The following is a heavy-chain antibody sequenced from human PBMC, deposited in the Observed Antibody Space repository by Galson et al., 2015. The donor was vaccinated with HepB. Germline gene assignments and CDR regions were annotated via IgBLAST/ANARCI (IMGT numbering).Heavy chain of an antibody. D-gene: IGHD1-1*01. V-gene: IGHV1-3*01. CDR3: ARDLRTTRGMGY. CDR2: INAGNDNT. Sequence: KVSCKASGYTFTNYAMHWVRQAPGQRLEWMGRINAGNDNTKYSQKFQGRVTITRDTTASTAYMELNSLRSEDTALYYCARDLRTTRGMGYWGQGTLVTVSS. J-gene: IGHJ4*02. CDR1: GYTFTNYA.